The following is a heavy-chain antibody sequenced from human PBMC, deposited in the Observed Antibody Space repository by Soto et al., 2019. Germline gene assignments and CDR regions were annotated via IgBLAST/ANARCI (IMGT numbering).Heavy chain of an antibody. Sequence: EVQLVESGGGLVQPGGSLRLSCAASGFTFSNYAMNWVRQAPGKGLEWVSYISHKRSAIYHADSVKGRFTISRDNAKTPLYLQMNILRDEDTAVYYCARDPYSSTTVTLMDYWGQGTLVTVSS. CDR2: ISHKRSAI. CDR3: ARDPYSSTTVTLMDY. J-gene: IGHJ4*02. D-gene: IGHD4-17*01. CDR1: GFTFSNYA. V-gene: IGHV3-48*02.